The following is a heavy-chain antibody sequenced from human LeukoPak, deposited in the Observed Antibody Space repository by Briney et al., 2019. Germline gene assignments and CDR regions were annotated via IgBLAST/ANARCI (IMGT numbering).Heavy chain of an antibody. Sequence: GRSLRLSCAASGFTFWNFGIHWVRQAPPKGLEWVAVIYYDGGNKYYIHSVKGRFSISRDNSKNTLYLQMNSLRAEDTAVYYCARDRSELRYFDYWGQGTLVTVSS. CDR3: ARDRSELRYFDY. D-gene: IGHD1-14*01. CDR1: GFTFWNFG. J-gene: IGHJ4*02. CDR2: IYYDGGNK. V-gene: IGHV3-33*01.